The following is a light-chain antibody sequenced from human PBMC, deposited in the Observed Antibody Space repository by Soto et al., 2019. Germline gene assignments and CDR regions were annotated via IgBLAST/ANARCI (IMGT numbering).Light chain of an antibody. J-gene: IGLJ2*01. CDR3: GTWDSTLSAPV. CDR2: DNN. V-gene: IGLV1-51*01. Sequence: QSVLTQPPSVSAAPGQKVTISCSGSSSNIGGNYVAWYQQLPGTAPQLLIYDNNQRPSVIPDRFSGSKSGTSATLGITGLQTGDEAYYFCGTWDSTLSAPVFGGGTKVTV. CDR1: SSNIGGNY.